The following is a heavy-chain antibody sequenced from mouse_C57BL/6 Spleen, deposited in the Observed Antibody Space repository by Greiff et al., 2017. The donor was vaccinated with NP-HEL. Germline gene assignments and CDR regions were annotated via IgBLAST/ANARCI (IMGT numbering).Heavy chain of an antibody. V-gene: IGHV1-82*01. D-gene: IGHD1-1*01. Sequence: VQLQQSGPELVKPGASVKISCKASGYAFSSSWMNWVKQRPGKGLEWIGRIYPGDGDTNYNGKFKGKATLTADKSSSTAYMQLSSLTSEDSAVYFCARDYYGSSYVHWYFDVWGTGTTVTVSS. CDR2: IYPGDGDT. CDR3: ARDYYGSSYVHWYFDV. CDR1: GYAFSSSW. J-gene: IGHJ1*03.